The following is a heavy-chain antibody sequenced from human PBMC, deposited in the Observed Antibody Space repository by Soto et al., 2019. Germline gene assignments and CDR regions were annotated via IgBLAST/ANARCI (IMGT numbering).Heavy chain of an antibody. CDR1: GGSISSYY. D-gene: IGHD3-3*01. V-gene: IGHV4-59*08. Sequence: PSETLSLTCTVSGGSISSYYWSWIRRPPGKGLEWIGYIYYSGSTNYNPSLKSRITITVDTSKNQFSLKLSSVTAADTAVYYCATQHDFWSGNFDYWGQGTLVTVSS. CDR3: ATQHDFWSGNFDY. J-gene: IGHJ4*02. CDR2: IYYSGST.